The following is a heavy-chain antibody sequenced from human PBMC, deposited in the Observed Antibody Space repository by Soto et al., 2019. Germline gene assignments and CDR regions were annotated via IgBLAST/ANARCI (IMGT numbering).Heavy chain of an antibody. CDR1: GGTFSSYT. J-gene: IGHJ6*02. D-gene: IGHD2-2*01. CDR2: IIPILGIA. CDR3: ARAPRIVVVPAAGNYYYYGMDV. V-gene: IGHV1-69*02. Sequence: QVQLVQSGAEVKKPGSSVKVSCKASGGTFSSYTISWVRQAPGQGIEWMGRIIPILGIANYAQKFQGRVTITADKSTSTAYMELSSLRSEDTAVYYCARAPRIVVVPAAGNYYYYGMDVWGQGTTVTVSS.